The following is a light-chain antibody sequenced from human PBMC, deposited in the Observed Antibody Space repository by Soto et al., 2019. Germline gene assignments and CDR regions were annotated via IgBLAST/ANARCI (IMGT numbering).Light chain of an antibody. Sequence: DIVMTQSPDSLAVSLGERATINCKSSQSLLYSSNNKNYLAWYQQKPGQPPKLLIYWASTRQSGVPDRFSGSGYGTDFTLTISSLQSEDVAVYYCQQYYPTPPITFGQGTRLEIK. CDR2: WAS. J-gene: IGKJ5*01. CDR1: QSLLYSSNNKNY. CDR3: QQYYPTPPIT. V-gene: IGKV4-1*01.